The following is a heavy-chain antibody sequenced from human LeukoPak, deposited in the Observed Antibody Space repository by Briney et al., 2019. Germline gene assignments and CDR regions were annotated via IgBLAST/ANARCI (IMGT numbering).Heavy chain of an antibody. V-gene: IGHV5-51*01. Sequence: GESLKISCKGSGYSFTSYWIGWVRQMPGKGLEWMGIIYPGDSDTRYSPSFQGQVTISADKSISTAYLQWSSLKASDTAMYYCARQSSRSGYYYFIDYWGQGTLVSVSS. CDR3: ARQSSRSGYYYFIDY. J-gene: IGHJ4*02. CDR1: GYSFTSYW. CDR2: IYPGDSDT. D-gene: IGHD3-22*01.